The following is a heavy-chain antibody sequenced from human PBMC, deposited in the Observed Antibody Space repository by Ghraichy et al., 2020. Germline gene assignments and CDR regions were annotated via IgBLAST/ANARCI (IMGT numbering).Heavy chain of an antibody. J-gene: IGHJ5*02. CDR3: ARRRGSSSWYNYFDP. CDR2: VYYAETT. CDR1: GGSISSSPYS. D-gene: IGHD6-13*01. V-gene: IGHV4-39*01. Sequence: SETLSLTCTVSGGSISSSPYSWGWFRQPPGKVLEWIGNVYYAETTSYNPSLKSRVTISVDTSKSQFSLRLRSVTAADTAVYYCARRRGSSSWYNYFDPWGQGTLVTVSS.